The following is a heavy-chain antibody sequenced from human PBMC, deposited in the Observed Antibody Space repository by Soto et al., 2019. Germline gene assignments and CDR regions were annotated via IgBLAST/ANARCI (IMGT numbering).Heavy chain of an antibody. CDR3: AKSQNGYTSGCFDY. V-gene: IGHV3-23*01. J-gene: IGHJ4*02. CDR1: RFTCSGYV. Sequence: GGYLRLSCATSRFTCSGYVMSWVRQAPGKGLEGVSAISGSGGSTYNADSVKVRFTISRDKSKNTLYLQMNSLRAEDTAIYYCAKSQNGYTSGCFDYWGQGTLVTVSS. CDR2: ISGSGGST. D-gene: IGHD5-18*01.